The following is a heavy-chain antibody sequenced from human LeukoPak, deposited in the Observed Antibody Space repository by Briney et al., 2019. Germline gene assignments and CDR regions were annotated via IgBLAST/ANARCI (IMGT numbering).Heavy chain of an antibody. Sequence: GASVKVSCKASEGTFSSYVISWVRQAPGQGLEWMGGFDPEDGETIYAQKFQGRVTMTEDTSTDTAYMELSSLRSEDTAVYYCATVWRVIVGATNFDYWGQGTLVTVSS. J-gene: IGHJ4*02. CDR1: EGTFSSYV. D-gene: IGHD1-26*01. CDR2: FDPEDGET. V-gene: IGHV1-24*01. CDR3: ATVWRVIVGATNFDY.